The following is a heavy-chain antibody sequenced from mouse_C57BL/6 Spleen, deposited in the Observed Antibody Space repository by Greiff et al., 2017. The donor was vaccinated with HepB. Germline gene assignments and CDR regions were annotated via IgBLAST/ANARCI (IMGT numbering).Heavy chain of an antibody. CDR3: ARSVDYYSNSFDY. V-gene: IGHV1-78*01. Sequence: QVQLQQSDAELVKPGASVKISCKASGYTFTDYTIHWLKQRPEQGLEWIGYIYPRDGSTKYNEKFKGKATLTADKSSSTAYMQLNSLTSEDSAVYFCARSVDYYSNSFDYWGQGTTLTVSS. D-gene: IGHD2-5*01. CDR2: IYPRDGST. CDR1: GYTFTDYT. J-gene: IGHJ2*01.